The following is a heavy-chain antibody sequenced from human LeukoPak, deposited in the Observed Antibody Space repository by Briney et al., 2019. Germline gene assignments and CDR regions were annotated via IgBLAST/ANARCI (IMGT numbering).Heavy chain of an antibody. D-gene: IGHD6-19*01. CDR2: INPLGGST. V-gene: IGHV1-46*01. J-gene: IGHJ4*02. CDR1: GYTFTSYY. Sequence: ASVKVSCKASGYTFTSYYMHWVRQAPGQGLEWMEIINPLGGSTSYAQKFQGRVTMTRDTSTSTVYMELSSLRSEDTAVYYCARDSFERYSSGEMRGYDYWGQGTLVTVSS. CDR3: ARDSFERYSSGEMRGYDY.